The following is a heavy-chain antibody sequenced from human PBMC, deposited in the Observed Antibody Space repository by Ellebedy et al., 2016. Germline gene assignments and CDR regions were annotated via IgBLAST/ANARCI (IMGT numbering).Heavy chain of an antibody. CDR1: GVDISWHY. CDR2: IYGGGTA. J-gene: IGHJ6*02. D-gene: IGHD2-8*01. V-gene: IGHV3-53*01. CDR3: ARLLGHCGNGVCYSGRLDV. Sequence: GESLKISCVASGVDISWHYMAWVRQAPGKGLEWVSFIYGGGTAFYADSVQGRFIISRDNSKNTLFLQVKNLTVEDTARYYCARLLGHCGNGVCYSGRLDVWGQGTAVSVSS.